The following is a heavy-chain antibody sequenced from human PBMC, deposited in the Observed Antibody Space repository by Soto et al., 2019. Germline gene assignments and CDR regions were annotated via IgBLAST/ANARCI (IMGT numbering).Heavy chain of an antibody. V-gene: IGHV3-23*01. J-gene: IGHJ4*02. CDR3: AKGIPDYYDLYPVDY. CDR1: GFTFSSYA. CDR2: ISGSGGST. Sequence: GGSLRLSCAASGFTFSSYAMSWVRQAPGKGLEWVSAISGSGGSTYYADSVKGRFTISRHNSKNTLYLQMNSLRAEDTAVYYCAKGIPDYYDLYPVDYWGQGTLVTVSS. D-gene: IGHD3-22*01.